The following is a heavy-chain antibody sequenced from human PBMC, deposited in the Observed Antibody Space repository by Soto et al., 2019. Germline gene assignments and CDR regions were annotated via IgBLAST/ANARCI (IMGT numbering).Heavy chain of an antibody. D-gene: IGHD2-15*01. CDR1: GGSISSGGYY. J-gene: IGHJ4*02. CDR2: IYYSGST. Sequence: SETLSLTCTVSGGSISSGGYYWSWIRQPPGKGLEWIGYIYYSGSTYYNPSLKSRVTISVDTSKNQFSLKLSSVTAADTAVYYCAREPLGDYVGYWGQGTLVTVSS. V-gene: IGHV4-30-4*01. CDR3: AREPLGDYVGY.